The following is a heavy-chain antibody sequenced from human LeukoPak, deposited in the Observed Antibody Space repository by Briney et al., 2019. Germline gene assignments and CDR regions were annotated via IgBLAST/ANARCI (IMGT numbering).Heavy chain of an antibody. CDR2: ISGNGGTT. J-gene: IGHJ4*02. CDR1: GFTFSSYA. CDR3: AKAGSCTNGVCSNFDY. Sequence: GGSLRLSCAASGFTFSSYAMSWVRQAPGKGLECLSAISGNGGTTYYADSVKGLFTISRDNSKSTLYLQMNSLRAEDTAVYYCAKAGSCTNGVCSNFDYWGQGTLVTVSS. D-gene: IGHD2-8*01. V-gene: IGHV3-23*01.